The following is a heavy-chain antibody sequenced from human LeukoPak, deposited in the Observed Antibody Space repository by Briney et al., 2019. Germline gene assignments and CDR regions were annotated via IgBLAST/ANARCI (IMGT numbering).Heavy chain of an antibody. J-gene: IGHJ5*02. D-gene: IGHD4-17*01. CDR2: ISGSGGST. Sequence: GGSLRLSCTASGFTFSSYAMSWVRQAPGKGLEWVSAISGSGGSTYYADSVKGRFTISRDNSNNTLYLQMNRLRAEDTAVYYCTKDPNGDYVGAFDPWGQGTLVTVSS. CDR3: TKDPNGDYVGAFDP. CDR1: GFTFSSYA. V-gene: IGHV3-23*01.